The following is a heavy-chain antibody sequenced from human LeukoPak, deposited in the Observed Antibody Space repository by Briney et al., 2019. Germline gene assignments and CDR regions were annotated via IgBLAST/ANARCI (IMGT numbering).Heavy chain of an antibody. CDR2: ITNNGVHT. CDR1: GFTFTSYT. V-gene: IGHV3-21*04. Sequence: PGGSLRLSCAASGFTFTSYTMSWVRQAPGKGLEWVSSITNNGVHTYYTDSVKGRFTISRDNAKNSLYLQMNSLRAEDTAVYYCARGGSYYVRYFDYWGQGTLVTVSS. D-gene: IGHD1-26*01. CDR3: ARGGSYYVRYFDY. J-gene: IGHJ4*02.